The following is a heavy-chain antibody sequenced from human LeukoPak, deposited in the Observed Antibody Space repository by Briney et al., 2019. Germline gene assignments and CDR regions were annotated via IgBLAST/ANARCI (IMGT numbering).Heavy chain of an antibody. CDR2: ISWNGGST. CDR3: ARRAGAYSHPYDY. J-gene: IGHJ4*02. V-gene: IGHV3-20*04. CDR1: RFTFDDFG. Sequence: GGSLRLSCAGSRFTFDDFGMSWVRQAPGKGLEWVAGISWNGGSTGYADSVKGRFTISRDNSKNTLYLQMNSLRAEDTAVYYCARRAGAYSHPYDYWGQGTLVTVSS. D-gene: IGHD4/OR15-4a*01.